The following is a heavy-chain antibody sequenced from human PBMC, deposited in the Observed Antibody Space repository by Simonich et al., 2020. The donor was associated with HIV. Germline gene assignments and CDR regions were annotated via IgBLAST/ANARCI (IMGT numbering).Heavy chain of an antibody. CDR2: INANTGGT. J-gene: IGHJ3*02. V-gene: IGHV1-2*06. Sequence: QVQLVQSGAEVTKPGASVKVSCKASGYTFTDYYIHWVRQAPGQGLEGMGRINANTGGTNFAQKFQGRVTMTRDTAISTAYMELSSLTSDDTAVYYCARAPGTGAWSYDAFDIWGQGTMVTVSS. CDR3: ARAPGTGAWSYDAFDI. CDR1: GYTFTDYY. D-gene: IGHD7-27*01.